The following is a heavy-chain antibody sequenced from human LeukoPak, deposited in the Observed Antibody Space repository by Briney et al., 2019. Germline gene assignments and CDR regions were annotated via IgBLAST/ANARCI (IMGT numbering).Heavy chain of an antibody. J-gene: IGHJ6*02. CDR3: ARDSAFGGSSASMGV. Sequence: ASVKVSCKASGYTFTSYGISWVRQAPGQGLEWMGWISAYNGNTNYAQKLQGRVTMTTDTSASTAYMELRSLRSDDTAVYYCARDSAFGGSSASMGVWGQGTTVTVSS. CDR1: GYTFTSYG. CDR2: ISAYNGNT. D-gene: IGHD1-26*01. V-gene: IGHV1-18*01.